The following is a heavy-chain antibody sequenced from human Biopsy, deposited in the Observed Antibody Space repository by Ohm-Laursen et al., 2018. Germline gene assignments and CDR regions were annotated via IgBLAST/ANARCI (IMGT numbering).Heavy chain of an antibody. D-gene: IGHD4-23*01. CDR1: GDSVTKYY. Sequence: SETLSLTCTVSGDSVTKYYWSWIRQPPGKGLEWIGHISYTGYTSYKSSLKSRVTISLDTSRKRFSLRLTSLAAADTAVYYCARGSNEYGGLYFPHWGQGTLVTVSS. J-gene: IGHJ1*01. CDR2: ISYTGYT. CDR3: ARGSNEYGGLYFPH. V-gene: IGHV4-59*02.